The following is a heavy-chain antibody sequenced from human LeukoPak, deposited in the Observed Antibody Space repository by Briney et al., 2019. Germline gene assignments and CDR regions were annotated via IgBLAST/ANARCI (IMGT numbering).Heavy chain of an antibody. D-gene: IGHD3-16*01. J-gene: IGHJ5*02. V-gene: IGHV4-30-2*01. Sequence: PSQTLSLTCAVSGVSISSGGYSWSWIRQPPGKGLEWIGYIYHSGSTYYNPSLKSRVTISVDRSKNQFSLKLSSVTAADTAVYYCARAHDDDWFDPWGQGTLVTVSS. CDR3: ARAHDDDWFDP. CDR1: GVSISSGGYS. CDR2: IYHSGST.